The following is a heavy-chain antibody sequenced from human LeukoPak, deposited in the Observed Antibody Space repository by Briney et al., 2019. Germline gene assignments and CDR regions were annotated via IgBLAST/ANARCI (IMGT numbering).Heavy chain of an antibody. J-gene: IGHJ5*02. CDR3: AREPGTTRGNWFGP. CDR2: IYYSGST. D-gene: IGHD1-1*01. CDR1: GGSISSYY. V-gene: IGHV4-59*12. Sequence: SETLSLTCTVSGGSISSYYWSWIRQPPGKGLEWIGYIYYSGSTNYNPSLKSRVTMSVDTSKNQFSLKLSSVTAADTAVYYCAREPGTTRGNWFGPWGQGTLVTVSS.